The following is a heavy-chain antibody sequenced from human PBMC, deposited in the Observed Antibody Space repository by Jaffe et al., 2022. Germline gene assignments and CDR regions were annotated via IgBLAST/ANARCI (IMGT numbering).Heavy chain of an antibody. CDR1: GYSISSGYY. CDR2: IYHSGST. Sequence: QVQLQESGPGLVKPSETLSLTCAVSGYSISSGYYWGWIRQPPGKGLEWIGSIYHSGSTYYNPSLKSRVTISVDTSKNQFSLKLSSVTAADTAVYYCARGGVFGVVVAATPFDYWGQGTLVTVSS. CDR3: ARGGVFGVVVAATPFDY. D-gene: IGHD2-15*01. V-gene: IGHV4-38-2*01. J-gene: IGHJ4*02.